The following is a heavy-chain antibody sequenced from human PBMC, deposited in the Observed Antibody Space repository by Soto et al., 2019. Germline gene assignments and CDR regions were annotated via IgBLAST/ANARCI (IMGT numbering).Heavy chain of an antibody. CDR3: ARVRTTTYYFDY. V-gene: IGHV1-69*12. D-gene: IGHD4-17*01. CDR1: GGTFSSYA. CDR2: IIPIFVTA. Sequence: QVQLVQSGAEVKKPGSSVKVSCKASGGTFSSYASSWVRQAPGQGLEWMGGIIPIFVTANYAQQIQGIVKITADESTSTAYMELRSLRSDDTAVYYGARVRTTTYYFDYWGPGTLVTVSS. J-gene: IGHJ4*02.